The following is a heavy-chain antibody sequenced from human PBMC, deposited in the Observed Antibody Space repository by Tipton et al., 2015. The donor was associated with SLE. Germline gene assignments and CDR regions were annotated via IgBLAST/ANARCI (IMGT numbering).Heavy chain of an antibody. CDR1: GGSISSHY. V-gene: IGHV4-59*11. CDR2: IYYSGST. Sequence: TLSLTCTVSGGSISSHYWSWIRQPPGKGLEWIGYIYYSGSTSYNPSLKSRVTISVDTSKNQFSLKLSSVTAADTAVYYCARDLGLLGFDYWGQGTLVTVSS. D-gene: IGHD3/OR15-3a*01. J-gene: IGHJ4*02. CDR3: ARDLGLLGFDY.